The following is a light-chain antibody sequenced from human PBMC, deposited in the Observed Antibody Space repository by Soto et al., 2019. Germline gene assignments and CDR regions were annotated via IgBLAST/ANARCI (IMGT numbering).Light chain of an antibody. Sequence: EIVLTQSPGSLSLSLGERATLSCRASQSVDSAFFAWYQQKPGQPPRLLMYGASRRATGIPDRFSGSGSGTDFTLTISRLEPEDFAVYYCLQYARSLTFGQGTKVEI. CDR3: LQYARSLT. J-gene: IGKJ1*01. V-gene: IGKV3-20*01. CDR1: QSVDSAF. CDR2: GAS.